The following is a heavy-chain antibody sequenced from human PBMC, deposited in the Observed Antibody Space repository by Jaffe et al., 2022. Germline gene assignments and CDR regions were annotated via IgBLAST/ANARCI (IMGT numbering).Heavy chain of an antibody. Sequence: EVQLLESGGGLVQPGGSLRLSCAASGFTFSSYAMSWVRQAPGKGLEWVSAISGSGGSTYYADSVKGRFTISRDNSKNTLYLQMNSLRAEDTAVYYCAKAEVLYSSSWYARTEYFQHWGQGTLVTVSS. CDR1: GFTFSSYA. D-gene: IGHD6-13*01. CDR3: AKAEVLYSSSWYARTEYFQH. J-gene: IGHJ1*01. CDR2: ISGSGGST. V-gene: IGHV3-23*01.